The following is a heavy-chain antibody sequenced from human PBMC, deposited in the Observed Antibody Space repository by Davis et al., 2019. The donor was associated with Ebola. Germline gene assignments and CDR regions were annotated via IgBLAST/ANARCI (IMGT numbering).Heavy chain of an antibody. CDR1: GFSFSTYW. D-gene: IGHD3-3*01. J-gene: IGHJ3*02. V-gene: IGHV3-7*04. CDR3: AKDFWSGYYGLGAFDI. CDR2: IKQDGSEK. Sequence: GESLKISCAASGFSFSTYWMSWVRQAPGKGLEWVANIKQDGSEKYYVDSVKGRFTISRDNSKNTLYLQMNSLRVEDTAVYYCAKDFWSGYYGLGAFDIWGQGTMVTVSS.